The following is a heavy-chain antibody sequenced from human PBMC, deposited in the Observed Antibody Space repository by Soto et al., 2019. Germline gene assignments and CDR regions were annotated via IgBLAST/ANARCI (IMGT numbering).Heavy chain of an antibody. D-gene: IGHD6-19*01. Sequence: PSETLSLTCAVYGGSFSGYYWTWIRQPPGTGLEWIGEINHSGSTNYNPSLKSRVTISVDTSKNQFSLKLTSVTAADTAVYYCARVSVAGTLFDYWGQGTLVTVSS. CDR3: ARVSVAGTLFDY. CDR2: INHSGST. V-gene: IGHV4-34*01. J-gene: IGHJ4*02. CDR1: GGSFSGYY.